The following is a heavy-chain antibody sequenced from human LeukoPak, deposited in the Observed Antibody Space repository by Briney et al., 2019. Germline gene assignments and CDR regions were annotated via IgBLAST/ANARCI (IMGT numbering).Heavy chain of an antibody. CDR3: ARASSSSSWYNRYFDY. D-gene: IGHD6-13*01. V-gene: IGHV3-21*01. CDR2: ISSSSSYI. CDR1: GFTFSSYS. Sequence: GGSLRLSCAASGFTFSSYSMNWVRQAPGKGLEWVSSISSSSSYIYYADSVKGRFTISRDNAKNSLYLQMNSLRAEDTAVYYCARASSSSSWYNRYFDYWGQGTLVTVSS. J-gene: IGHJ4*02.